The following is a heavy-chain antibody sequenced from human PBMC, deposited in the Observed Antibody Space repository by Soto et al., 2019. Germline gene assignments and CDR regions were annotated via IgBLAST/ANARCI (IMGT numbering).Heavy chain of an antibody. Sequence: QVQLVQSGPEVKKPGASVKVSCKTSGYTFTSYGISWVRQAPGQGLEWMGWISTDKGKTNYAQKFQGRVTMTTDTSTSTAYMELRSLRSDDTAVCYCATRSPAFDYWGQGTLLTVSS. CDR1: GYTFTSYG. J-gene: IGHJ4*02. CDR2: ISTDKGKT. CDR3: ATRSPAFDY. V-gene: IGHV1-18*01.